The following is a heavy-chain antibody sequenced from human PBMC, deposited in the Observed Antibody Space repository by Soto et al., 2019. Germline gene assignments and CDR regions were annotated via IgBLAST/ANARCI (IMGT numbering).Heavy chain of an antibody. D-gene: IGHD5-18*01. CDR2: IYYSGST. CDR1: GGSISSGGYY. V-gene: IGHV4-31*03. CDR3: ARDTALGGRIDY. J-gene: IGHJ4*02. Sequence: QVQLQESGPGLVKPSQTLSLTCTVSGGSISSGGYYWSWIRQHPGKGLEWIGYIYYSGSTYYNPSLTSRVTISVDTSKNQFSLKLSSVHAADTAVYYCARDTALGGRIDYWGQGTLVTVSS.